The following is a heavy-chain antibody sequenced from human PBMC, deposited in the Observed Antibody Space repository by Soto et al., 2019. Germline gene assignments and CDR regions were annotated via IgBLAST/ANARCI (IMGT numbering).Heavy chain of an antibody. V-gene: IGHV4-31*03. J-gene: IGHJ4*02. D-gene: IGHD3-22*01. CDR2: TYYSGNT. CDR1: GVSISSGGYY. Sequence: QVQLQESGPGLVKPSQTLSLTCTVSGVSISSGGYYWTWIRQHPGKGLEWIGNTYYSGNTYYNPSLKSRISVSVDTSKDQFSLKLNSVSAADTAVYYCLAYSRDYFPDFWGQGTLVTVSS. CDR3: LAYSRDYFPDF.